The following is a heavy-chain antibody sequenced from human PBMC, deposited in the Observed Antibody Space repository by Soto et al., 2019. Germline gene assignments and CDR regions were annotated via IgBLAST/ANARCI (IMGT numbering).Heavy chain of an antibody. CDR3: ARAHLYGDYVRDLFDS. CDR1: GGSISSSNW. J-gene: IGHJ5*01. D-gene: IGHD4-17*01. Sequence: PSETLSLTCAVSGGSISSSNWWSWVRQPPGKGLEWIGEIYHSGSTNYNPSLKSRVTISVDKSKNQFSLKLSSVTAADTAVYYCARAHLYGDYVRDLFDSWGQGTLVIVSS. V-gene: IGHV4-4*02. CDR2: IYHSGST.